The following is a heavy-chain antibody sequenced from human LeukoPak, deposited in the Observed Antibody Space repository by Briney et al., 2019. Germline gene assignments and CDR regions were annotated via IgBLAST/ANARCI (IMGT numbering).Heavy chain of an antibody. V-gene: IGHV1-18*01. D-gene: IGHD2-2*01. CDR1: GYTFTSYG. CDR3: ARVKGIVVVPATMSRNWFDP. J-gene: IGHJ5*02. CDR2: ISAYNGNT. Sequence: GASVKVSCKASGYTFTSYGISWVRQAPGQGLEWMGWISAYNGNTNYAQKLQGRVTMTTDTSTSTAYMELRSLRSDDTAVYYCARVKGIVVVPATMSRNWFDPWGQGTLVTVSS.